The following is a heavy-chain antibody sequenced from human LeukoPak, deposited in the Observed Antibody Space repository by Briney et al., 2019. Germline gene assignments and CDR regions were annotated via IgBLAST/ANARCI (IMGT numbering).Heavy chain of an antibody. CDR3: ARDIEVVGATLYFDY. V-gene: IGHV4-59*11. CDR2: INYSGST. D-gene: IGHD1-26*01. CDR1: GYSINSHY. J-gene: IGHJ4*02. Sequence: PSETLSLTCTVSGYSINSHYWSWIRQTPGKGLEWIGQINYSGSTYYNPSLKSRVTLSLDTSKNQFSLKVRSVTPADTAVYYCARDIEVVGATLYFDYWGQGTLDTVSS.